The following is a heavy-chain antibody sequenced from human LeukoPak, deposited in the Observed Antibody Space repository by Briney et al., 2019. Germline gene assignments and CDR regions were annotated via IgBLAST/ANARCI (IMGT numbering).Heavy chain of an antibody. V-gene: IGHV3-21*01. CDR1: GFTFRSYN. Sequence: GSLRLSCAASGFTFRSYNMNWVRQAPGKRREWVSSISSSSSYIYYADSVKGRFTISRDNAKNSLYLQMNSLRAEDTALYYCARGASRADYWGQGTLVTVSS. CDR2: ISSSSSYI. CDR3: ARGASRADY. J-gene: IGHJ4*02.